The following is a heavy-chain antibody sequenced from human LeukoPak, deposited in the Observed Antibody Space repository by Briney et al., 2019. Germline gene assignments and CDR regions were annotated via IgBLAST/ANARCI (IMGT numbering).Heavy chain of an antibody. CDR1: GFTFSNYD. D-gene: IGHD2/OR15-2a*01. CDR2: IGTIGDT. V-gene: IGHV3-13*01. J-gene: IGHJ3*02. Sequence: PGGSLRLSCAASGFTFSNYDMHWVRQVPGKGLEWVSSIGTIGDTYYPGSVKGRFTISRENAKNSLYLQMNSLRAGDTAVYYCARGGVGNSVDDAYDIWGQGTMVTVSA. CDR3: ARGGVGNSVDDAYDI.